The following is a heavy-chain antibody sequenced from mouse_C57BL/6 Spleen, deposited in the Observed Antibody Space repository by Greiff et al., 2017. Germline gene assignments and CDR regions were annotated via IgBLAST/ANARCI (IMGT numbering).Heavy chain of an antibody. D-gene: IGHD2-4*01. Sequence: QVQLQQPGAELVKPGASVKLSCKASGYTFTSYWMHWVKQRPGQGLEWIGMIHPNSGSTNYNEKFKSKATLTVDKSSSTAYMQLSSLTSEDSAVYYCARRGDYDVEGDYWGQGTTLTVSS. J-gene: IGHJ2*01. CDR2: IHPNSGST. CDR1: GYTFTSYW. V-gene: IGHV1-64*01. CDR3: ARRGDYDVEGDY.